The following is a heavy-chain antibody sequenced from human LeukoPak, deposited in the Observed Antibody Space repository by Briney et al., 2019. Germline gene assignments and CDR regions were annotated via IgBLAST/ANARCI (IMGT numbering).Heavy chain of an antibody. Sequence: GGSLRLSCAVSGLTFSSHRMNWVRQAPGKGLEGLSHISSSSTTTSYADSVKGRFTISRDNANKSVYLQMNSLRAEDTAVYYCASWAGTATGFSGPFDYWGEGTLVTVSS. D-gene: IGHD6-13*01. V-gene: IGHV3-48*01. CDR1: GLTFSSHR. J-gene: IGHJ4*02. CDR2: ISSSSTTT. CDR3: ASWAGTATGFSGPFDY.